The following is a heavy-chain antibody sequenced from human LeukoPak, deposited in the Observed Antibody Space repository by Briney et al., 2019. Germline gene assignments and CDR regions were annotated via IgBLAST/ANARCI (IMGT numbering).Heavy chain of an antibody. V-gene: IGHV3-53*01. J-gene: IGHJ6*01. CDR3: ARVKWLDV. CDR2: IFSDGST. Sequence: PGGSLRLSCAASGFIVRTNYINWVRQAPGKGLEWVSVIFSDGSTYYTDSVRGRFTISRDNSMNTVYLQMNSLRAEDTAVYYCARVKWLDVWGSGLRSPSPQ. D-gene: IGHD2-15*01. CDR1: GFIVRTNY.